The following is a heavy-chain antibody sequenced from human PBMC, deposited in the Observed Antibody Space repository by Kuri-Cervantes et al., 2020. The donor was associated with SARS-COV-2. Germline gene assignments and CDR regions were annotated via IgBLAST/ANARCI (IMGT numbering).Heavy chain of an antibody. CDR3: AKDRPQGGYSYGPDY. CDR2: ISYDGSNK. V-gene: IGHV3-30*18. D-gene: IGHD5-18*01. CDR1: GFTFSSYG. Sequence: LSLTCAASGFTFSSYGMHWVRQAPGKGLEWVAVISYDGSNKYYADSVKGRFTISRDNSKNTLYLQMNSLRAEDTAVYYCAKDRPQGGYSYGPDYWGQGTLVTVSS. J-gene: IGHJ4*02.